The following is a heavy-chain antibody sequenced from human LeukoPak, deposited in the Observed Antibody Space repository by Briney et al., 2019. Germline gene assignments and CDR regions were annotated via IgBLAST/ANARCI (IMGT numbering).Heavy chain of an antibody. D-gene: IGHD3-22*01. CDR1: GGSISSSSYY. J-gene: IGHJ4*02. CDR2: IYYSGST. Sequence: SETLSLTCTVSGGSISSSSYYWGWIRQPPGKGLEWIGSIYYSGSTYYNPSLKSRVTISVDTSKNQFSLKLSSVTAADTAVYYCARDLTMIAVVTYFDYWGQGTLVTVSS. CDR3: ARDLTMIAVVTYFDY. V-gene: IGHV4-39*07.